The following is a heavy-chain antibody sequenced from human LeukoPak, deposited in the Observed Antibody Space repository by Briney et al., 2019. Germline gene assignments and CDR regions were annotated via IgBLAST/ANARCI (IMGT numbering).Heavy chain of an antibody. J-gene: IGHJ6*02. CDR1: GGTFSSYA. Sequence: SVKASCKASGGTFSSYAISWVRQAPGQGLEWMGRIIPILGIANYAQKFQGRVTITADKSTSTAYMELSSLRSEDTAVYYCARSPYCGGDCYSYYYYYGMDVWGQGTTVTVSS. V-gene: IGHV1-69*04. CDR2: IIPILGIA. D-gene: IGHD2-21*02. CDR3: ARSPYCGGDCYSYYYYYGMDV.